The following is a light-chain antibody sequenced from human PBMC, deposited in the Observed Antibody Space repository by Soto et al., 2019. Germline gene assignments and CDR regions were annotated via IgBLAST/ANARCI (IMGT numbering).Light chain of an antibody. V-gene: IGKV1-39*01. CDR1: QTIVTY. J-gene: IGKJ2*01. CDR3: QKSYNIPYT. Sequence: DIQMTQSPSSLSASVGDRVTITCRASQTIVTYLNWYQQKPGKAPKLLIYAASNLQSGVPSRFSGSGSGTDFTLTISSLQPEDFATYYCQKSYNIPYTFGQGTKLEI. CDR2: AAS.